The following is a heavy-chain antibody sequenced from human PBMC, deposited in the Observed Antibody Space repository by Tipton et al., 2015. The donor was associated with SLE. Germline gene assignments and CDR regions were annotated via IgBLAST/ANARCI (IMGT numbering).Heavy chain of an antibody. Sequence: TLSLTCTVTAGSIIRHYWNSIRQTPGKGLEWLGNIYHRGSTEYNPSLKSRVPISVDKSQNQFSLKLSSVITADTAVYYCARQDEYSISPTSFDFWGQGAMVIVSS. CDR1: AGSIIRHY. V-gene: IGHV4-59*11. CDR2: IYHRGST. CDR3: ARQDEYSISPTSFDF. J-gene: IGHJ3*01. D-gene: IGHD6-6*01.